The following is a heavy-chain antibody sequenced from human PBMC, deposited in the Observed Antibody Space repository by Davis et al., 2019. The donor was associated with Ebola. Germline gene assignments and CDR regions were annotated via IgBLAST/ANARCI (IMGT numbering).Heavy chain of an antibody. CDR2: IYTGDSDT. V-gene: IGHV5-51*01. CDR1: GSIFSSHW. Sequence: GESLKISCKDSGSIFSSHWIGWVRQMPGKGLEWMGIIYTGDSDTRYSPSFRGQVTISADKSIKTAFLQWSSLKASDSGMYYCASLRRTITGMDDGFDIWGQGTMVTVSS. D-gene: IGHD2-8*02. J-gene: IGHJ3*02. CDR3: ASLRRTITGMDDGFDI.